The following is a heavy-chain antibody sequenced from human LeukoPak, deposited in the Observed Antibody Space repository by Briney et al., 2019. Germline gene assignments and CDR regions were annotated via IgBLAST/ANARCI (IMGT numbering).Heavy chain of an antibody. Sequence: GGSLRLSCAASGFTFSSYAMHWVRQAPGKGLEWVAVILYDGSNKYYADSVKGRFTISRDNSKNTLYLQMNSLRAEDTAVYYCARGYDDYGAFDIWGQGTMVTVSS. CDR1: GFTFSSYA. J-gene: IGHJ3*02. CDR2: ILYDGSNK. V-gene: IGHV3-30-3*01. D-gene: IGHD4-17*01. CDR3: ARGYDDYGAFDI.